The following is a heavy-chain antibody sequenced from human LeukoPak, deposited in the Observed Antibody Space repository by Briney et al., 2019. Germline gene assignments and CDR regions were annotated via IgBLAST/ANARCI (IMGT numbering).Heavy chain of an antibody. Sequence: SETLSLTCTVSGGSVSSGSYYWSWIRQPPGKGLEWIGYIYYSGSTNYNPSLKNRVTISLDTSKNQFSLKLSSVTAADTAVYYCARVYGDYYFDYWGQGTLVTVSS. D-gene: IGHD4-17*01. V-gene: IGHV4-61*01. CDR1: GGSVSSGSYY. CDR2: IYYSGST. J-gene: IGHJ4*02. CDR3: ARVYGDYYFDY.